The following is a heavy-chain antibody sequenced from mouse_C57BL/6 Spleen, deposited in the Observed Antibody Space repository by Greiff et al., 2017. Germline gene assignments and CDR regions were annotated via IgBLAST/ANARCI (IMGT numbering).Heavy chain of an antibody. Sequence: QVQLQQSGAELVKPGASVKISCKASGYAFSSYWMNWVKQRPGKGLEWIGQIYPGDGDTNYNGKFKGKATLTADKSSSTAYMQLSSLTSEDSAVYFCARVYYDYDGRPYAMDYWGQGTSVTVSS. V-gene: IGHV1-80*01. CDR1: GYAFSSYW. J-gene: IGHJ4*01. D-gene: IGHD2-4*01. CDR2: IYPGDGDT. CDR3: ARVYYDYDGRPYAMDY.